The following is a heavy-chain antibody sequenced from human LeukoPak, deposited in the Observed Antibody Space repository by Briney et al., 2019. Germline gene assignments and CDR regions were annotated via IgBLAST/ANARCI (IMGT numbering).Heavy chain of an antibody. J-gene: IGHJ4*02. V-gene: IGHV1-46*01. CDR1: GGTFSSYA. D-gene: IGHD3-22*01. CDR2: INPSGGST. CDR3: ARDGYMDSTVLDY. Sequence: ASVKVSCKASGGTFSSYAISWVRQAPGQGLEWMGIINPSGGSTSYAQKFQGRVTMTRDTSTRTVYMELSSLRSEDTAVYYCARDGYMDSTVLDYWGQGTLVTVSS.